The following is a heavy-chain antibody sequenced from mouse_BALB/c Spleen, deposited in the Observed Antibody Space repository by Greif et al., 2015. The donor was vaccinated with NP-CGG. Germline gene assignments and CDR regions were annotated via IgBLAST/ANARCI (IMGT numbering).Heavy chain of an antibody. V-gene: IGHV1-54*01. CDR1: GYAFTNYL. CDR2: INPGSGGT. D-gene: IGHD2-1*01. Sequence: QVQLQQSGAELVRPGTSVKVSCKASGYAFTNYLIEWVKQRPGQGLEWIGVINPGSGGTNYNEKFKGKATLTADKSSSTAYMQLSSLTSDDSAVYFCAREGYYGNHAMDYWGQGTSVTVSS. CDR3: AREGYYGNHAMDY. J-gene: IGHJ4*01.